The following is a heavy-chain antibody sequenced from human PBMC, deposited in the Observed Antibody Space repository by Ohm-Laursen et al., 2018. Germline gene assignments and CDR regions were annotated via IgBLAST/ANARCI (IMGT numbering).Heavy chain of an antibody. V-gene: IGHV4-4*07. CDR3: ASGLGYCSSTSCYYYGMDV. J-gene: IGHJ6*02. CDR2: IYTSGST. CDR1: GGSISSYY. Sequence: SETLSLTCTVSGGSISSYYWSWIRQPAGKGLEWIGRIYTSGSTNYNPSLKSRVTMSVDTSKNQFSLKLSSVTAADTAVYYCASGLGYCSSTSCYYYGMDVWGQGTTVTVPS. D-gene: IGHD2-2*01.